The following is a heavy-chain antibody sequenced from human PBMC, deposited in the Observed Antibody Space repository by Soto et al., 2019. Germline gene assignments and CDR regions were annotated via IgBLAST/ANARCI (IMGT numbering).Heavy chain of an antibody. CDR1: GFTVSSNY. V-gene: IGHV3-53*01. J-gene: IGHJ4*02. D-gene: IGHD3-10*01. CDR3: ASLYGSGSHFDY. CDR2: IYSGGST. Sequence: GGSLRLSCAASGFTVSSNYMSWVRQAPGKGLEWVSVIYSGGSTYYADSVKGRFTISRDNSKNTLYLQMNSLRAEDTAVYYGASLYGSGSHFDYWGQGTLVTVSS.